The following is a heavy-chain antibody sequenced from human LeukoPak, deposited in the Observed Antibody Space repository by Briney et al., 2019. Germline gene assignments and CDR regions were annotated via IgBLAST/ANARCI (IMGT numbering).Heavy chain of an antibody. CDR1: GFTFSNAY. J-gene: IGHJ4*02. D-gene: IGHD5-12*01. CDR3: TTYKSPTTYSFDY. Sequence: GGSLRLSCAASGFTFSNAYMTWVRQAPGKGLEWVGRIKSISGGGTTDFAAPVKGRFTISRDDSEGTLYLQMNSLQTEDTAVYYCTTYKSPTTYSFDYWGQGTLVTVSS. CDR2: IKSISGGGTT. V-gene: IGHV3-15*01.